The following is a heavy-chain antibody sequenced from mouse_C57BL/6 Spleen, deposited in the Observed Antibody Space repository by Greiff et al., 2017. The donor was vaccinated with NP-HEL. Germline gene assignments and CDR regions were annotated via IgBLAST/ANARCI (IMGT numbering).Heavy chain of an antibody. CDR1: GFTFSSYA. CDR2: ISSGGDYI. Sequence: EVHLVESGEGLVKPGGSLKLSCAASGFTFSSYAMSWVRQTPEKRLEWVAYISSGGDYIYYADTVKGRFTISRDNARNTLYLQMSSLKSEDTAMYYCTRGDYSNYHAMDYWGQGTSVTVSS. D-gene: IGHD2-5*01. V-gene: IGHV5-9-1*02. CDR3: TRGDYSNYHAMDY. J-gene: IGHJ4*01.